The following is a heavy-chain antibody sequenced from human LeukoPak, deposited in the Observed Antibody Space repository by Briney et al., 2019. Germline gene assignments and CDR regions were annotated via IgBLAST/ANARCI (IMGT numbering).Heavy chain of an antibody. D-gene: IGHD1-26*01. V-gene: IGHV3-23*01. J-gene: IGHJ4*02. CDR1: GFTFSGYV. CDR3: TRDQSTAGPTTADY. CDR2: ISASGGIT. Sequence: GGSLRLSCAASGFTFSGYVMSWVRQAPGKGLEWVSTISASGGITYYADSVKGRFTISRDNAKNSLYLQMNSLRAEDTAVYYCTRDQSTAGPTTADYWGQGTLVTVSS.